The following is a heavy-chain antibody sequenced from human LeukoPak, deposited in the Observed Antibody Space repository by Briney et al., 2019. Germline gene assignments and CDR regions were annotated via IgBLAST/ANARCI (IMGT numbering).Heavy chain of an antibody. Sequence: GGSLRLSRAASGFIFSSYAISWVRQAPGKGLEWVSGIRTSGNTYYADSVKGRFTISRDISKNTVYLQMNSLRAEDSAVYYCATLSYDVWTGINWFDHWGQGTLVTVSS. CDR3: ATLSYDVWTGINWFDH. CDR2: IRTSGNT. CDR1: GFIFSSYA. V-gene: IGHV3-23*01. J-gene: IGHJ5*02. D-gene: IGHD3-3*01.